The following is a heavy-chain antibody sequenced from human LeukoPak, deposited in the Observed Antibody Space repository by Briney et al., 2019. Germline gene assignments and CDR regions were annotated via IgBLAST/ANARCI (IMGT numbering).Heavy chain of an antibody. CDR3: ARWARITMPRGAVYYFDY. CDR2: IYTSGST. CDR1: GDSLSRHS. Sequence: SETLSLTCTVSGDSLSRHSGSWVRQPAGKGLEWIGRIYTSGSTNYKPSLKSRVTMSVDTSKNQFSLKLTSVTAADTAVYYCARWARITMPRGAVYYFDYWGQGTLVTVSS. D-gene: IGHD3-10*01. J-gene: IGHJ4*02. V-gene: IGHV4-4*07.